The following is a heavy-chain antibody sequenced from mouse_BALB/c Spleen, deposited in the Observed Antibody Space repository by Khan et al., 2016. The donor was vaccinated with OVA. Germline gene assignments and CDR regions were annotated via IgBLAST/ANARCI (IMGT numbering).Heavy chain of an antibody. D-gene: IGHD2-2*01. CDR1: GYTFTSYW. V-gene: IGHV1-87*01. J-gene: IGHJ4*01. CDR2: IYPGDGDT. CDR3: ARGGYGYRYYAMDY. Sequence: QVQLQQSGAELARPGASVKLSCKASGYTFTSYWMQWVKQRPGKGLEWIGAIYPGDGDTRYTQKFKGKATLTADKSSSTAYMQLSSLASEDSAVYYCARGGYGYRYYAMDYWGQGTSVTVSS.